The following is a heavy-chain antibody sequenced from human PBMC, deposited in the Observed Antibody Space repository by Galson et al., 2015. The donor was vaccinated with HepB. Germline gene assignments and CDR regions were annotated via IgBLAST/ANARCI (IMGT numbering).Heavy chain of an antibody. CDR3: ARGGYSGYDQASFDY. D-gene: IGHD5-12*01. J-gene: IGHJ4*02. CDR1: GSTFTGYY. V-gene: IGHV1-2*02. Sequence: SVKVSCKASGSTFTGYYMHWVRQAPGQGLEWMGWINPNSGGTNYAQKFQGRVTMTRDTSISTAYMELSRLRSDDTAVYYCARGGYSGYDQASFDYWGQGTLVTVSS. CDR2: INPNSGGT.